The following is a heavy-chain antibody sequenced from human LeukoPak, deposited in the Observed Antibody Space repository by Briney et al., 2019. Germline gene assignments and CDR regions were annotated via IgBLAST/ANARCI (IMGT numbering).Heavy chain of an antibody. CDR2: INHSGST. V-gene: IGHV4-34*01. J-gene: IGHJ4*02. CDR3: ARGGLAYRGGDCYSEPRN. CDR1: GGSFSGFY. D-gene: IGHD2-21*02. Sequence: SETLSLTCAVYGGSFSGFYWSWIRQPPGKGLEWIEEINHSGSTNYNPSLKSRVTISVDTSKNQFSLKLSSVTAADTAVYYCARGGLAYRGGDCYSEPRNWGQGTLVTVSS.